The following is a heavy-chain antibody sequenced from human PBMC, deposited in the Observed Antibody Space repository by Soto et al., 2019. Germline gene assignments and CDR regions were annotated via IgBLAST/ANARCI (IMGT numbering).Heavy chain of an antibody. CDR2: MNPNSGNT. D-gene: IGHD3-10*01. CDR3: ARVPYGSGSRYNWFDP. CDR1: GYTFTSYD. J-gene: IGHJ5*02. V-gene: IGHV1-8*01. Sequence: QVPLVQSGAEVKKPGASVKVSCKASGYTFTSYDINWVRQATGQGLEWMGWMNPNSGNTGYAQKFQGRVTMTRNTSISTAYMELSSLRSEDTAVYYCARVPYGSGSRYNWFDPWGQGTLVTVSS.